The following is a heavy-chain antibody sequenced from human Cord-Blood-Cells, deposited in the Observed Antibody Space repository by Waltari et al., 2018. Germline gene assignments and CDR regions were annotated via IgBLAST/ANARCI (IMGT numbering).Heavy chain of an antibody. CDR3: ARDGRYCSGGSCYLDYYYGMDV. V-gene: IGHV1-2*02. CDR1: GYTFTGYY. D-gene: IGHD2-15*01. J-gene: IGHJ6*02. Sequence: QVQLVQSGAEVKKPGASVKVSCKASGYTFTGYYMHWVRQAPGHGLEWMGWINPNSGGTNYAQKFQGRVTMTRDTSISTAYMELSRLRSDDTAVYYCARDGRYCSGGSCYLDYYYGMDVWGQGTTVTVSS. CDR2: INPNSGGT.